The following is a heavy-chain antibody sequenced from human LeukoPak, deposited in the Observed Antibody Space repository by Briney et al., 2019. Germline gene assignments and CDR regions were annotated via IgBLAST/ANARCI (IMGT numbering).Heavy chain of an antibody. CDR2: INHSGST. CDR1: GGSFSGYY. J-gene: IGHJ5*02. V-gene: IGHV4-34*01. CDR3: AKLLGDDSSGYYGIGFDP. D-gene: IGHD3-22*01. Sequence: SETLSPTCAVYGGSFSGYYWSWIRQPPGKGLEWIGEINHSGSTNYNPSLKSRVTISVDTSKNQFSLKLSSVTAADTAVYYCAKLLGDDSSGYYGIGFDPWGQGTLVTVSS.